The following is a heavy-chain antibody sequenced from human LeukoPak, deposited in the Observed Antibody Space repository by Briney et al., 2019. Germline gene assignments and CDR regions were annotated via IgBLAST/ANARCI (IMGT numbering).Heavy chain of an antibody. D-gene: IGHD2-2*02. CDR3: ANDIVVVPAAI. Sequence: GGSLRLSCVASGFTFSSYSISWIRQAPGKGLEWVSFVSSFSDTIEYADSVKGRFTIARDNAENTLYLQMNSLRAEDTAVYYCANDIVVVPAAIWGQGTLVTVSS. J-gene: IGHJ4*02. CDR2: VSSFSDTI. CDR1: GFTFSSYS. V-gene: IGHV3-48*04.